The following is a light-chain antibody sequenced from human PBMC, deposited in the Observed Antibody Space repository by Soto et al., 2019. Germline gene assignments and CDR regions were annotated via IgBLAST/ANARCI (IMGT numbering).Light chain of an antibody. V-gene: IGKV1-12*01. J-gene: IGKJ4*02. CDR3: QQGDSFPFT. CDR2: AAS. Sequence: DIPMTQSPSSVSASVGDRVTITCRASQDISSWVAWYQQKPGKAPKLLISAASSLQIGVPSRFSGSGSGTDFNLIISSLQPEDFATYFCQQGDSFPFTFGGGTKVEIK. CDR1: QDISSW.